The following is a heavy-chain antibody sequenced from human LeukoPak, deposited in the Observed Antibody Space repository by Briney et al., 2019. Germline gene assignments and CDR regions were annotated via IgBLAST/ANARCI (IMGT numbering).Heavy chain of an antibody. D-gene: IGHD3-3*01. CDR1: GFTFSSYS. CDR2: ISSSSSYI. J-gene: IGHJ3*02. V-gene: IGHV3-21*01. Sequence: GSLRLSCAASGFTFSSYSMNWVRQAPGKGLEWVSSISSSSSYIYYADSVKGRFTISRDNAKNTLYLQMNSLRAEDTAVYYCARDRLFAIYSKGSHDAFDIWDQGTMVTVSS. CDR3: ARDRLFAIYSKGSHDAFDI.